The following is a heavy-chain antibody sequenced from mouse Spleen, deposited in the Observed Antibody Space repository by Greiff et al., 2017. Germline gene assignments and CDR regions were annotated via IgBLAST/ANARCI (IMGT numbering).Heavy chain of an antibody. CDR2: INPNNGGT. CDR1: GYTFTDYN. Sequence: VQLQQSGPELVKPGASVKMSCKASGYTFTDYNMHWVKQSHGKSLEWIGYINPNNGGTSYNQKFKGKATLTVNKSSSTAYMELRSLTSEDSAVYYCARRYYGSNYFDYWGQGTTRTVSS. J-gene: IGHJ2*01. CDR3: ARRYYGSNYFDY. V-gene: IGHV1-22*01. D-gene: IGHD1-1*01.